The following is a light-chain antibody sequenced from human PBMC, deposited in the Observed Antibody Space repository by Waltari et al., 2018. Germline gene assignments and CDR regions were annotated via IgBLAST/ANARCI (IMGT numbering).Light chain of an antibody. J-gene: IGLJ3*02. CDR3: SSYTSTNTWM. Sequence: QSALTQPASVSGSPGQSITISCTRTSRDVGGYNYVTWYQQHPGKAPKLMIFDVNKRPSGVSNRFSGAKSGNTASLTISGLQAEDEAEYHCSSYTSTNTWMFGGGTKLTVL. CDR2: DVN. V-gene: IGLV2-14*03. CDR1: SRDVGGYNY.